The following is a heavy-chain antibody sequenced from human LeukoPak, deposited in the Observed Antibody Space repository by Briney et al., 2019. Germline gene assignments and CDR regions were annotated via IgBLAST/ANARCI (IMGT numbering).Heavy chain of an antibody. CDR2: SKSKTDGRTT. CDR3: AKYCISADCYANWFGP. CDR1: GFTLSSAW. Sequence: PGGSLRLSCAGSGFTLSSAWMTWVRQAPGKGLEWVGLSKSKTDGRTTDYAAPVKGRFTISRDDSKNTLYLQMNSLKTEDTAVYYCAKYCISADCYANWFGPWGQGTLVTVSS. D-gene: IGHD2-2*01. J-gene: IGHJ5*02. V-gene: IGHV3-15*01.